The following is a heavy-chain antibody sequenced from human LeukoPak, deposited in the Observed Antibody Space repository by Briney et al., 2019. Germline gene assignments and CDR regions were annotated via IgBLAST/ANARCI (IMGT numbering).Heavy chain of an antibody. D-gene: IGHD1-14*01. Sequence: ASVKVSCKASGYTFTSYYMHWVRQAPGQGLEWMGIINPSGGSTSYAQRFQGRVTMTRDTSTSTVYMELSSLRSEDTAVYYCARVARGITHFDYWGQGTLVTVSS. CDR2: INPSGGST. J-gene: IGHJ4*02. CDR3: ARVARGITHFDY. CDR1: GYTFTSYY. V-gene: IGHV1-46*01.